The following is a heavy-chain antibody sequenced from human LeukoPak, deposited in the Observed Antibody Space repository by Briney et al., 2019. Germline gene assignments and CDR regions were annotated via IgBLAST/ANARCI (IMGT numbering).Heavy chain of an antibody. V-gene: IGHV4-59*08. CDR3: AGQWRGYCSGGSCPYPGYYYYYMDV. Sequence: PSETLSLTCTVSGGSISSYYWSWIRQPPGKGLEWIGYIYYSGSTNYNPSLKSRVTISVDTSKNQFSLKLSSVTAADTAVYYCAGQWRGYCSGGSCPYPGYYYYYMDVWGKGTTVTVSS. J-gene: IGHJ6*03. D-gene: IGHD2-15*01. CDR2: IYYSGST. CDR1: GGSISSYY.